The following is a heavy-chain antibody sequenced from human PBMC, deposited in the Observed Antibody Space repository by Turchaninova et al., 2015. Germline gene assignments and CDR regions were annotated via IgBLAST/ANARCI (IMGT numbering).Heavy chain of an antibody. J-gene: IGHJ4*02. D-gene: IGHD4-17*01. CDR2: INRSGST. Sequence: QVQLQQWGAGLLKPSETLSLTSGVNDGSFSGDYWCWIRQPPGKGLEWMWEINRSGSTTYNPSLKSRVSISRDTSKNQVSLKLTSVTAADTAVYYCAKSDRNTVTTHYWGQGTLVTVSS. CDR3: AKSDRNTVTTHY. CDR1: DGSFSGDY. V-gene: IGHV4-34*01.